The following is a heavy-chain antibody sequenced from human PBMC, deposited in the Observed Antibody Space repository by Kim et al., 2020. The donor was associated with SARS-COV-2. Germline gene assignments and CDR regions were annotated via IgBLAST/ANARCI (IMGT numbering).Heavy chain of an antibody. J-gene: IGHJ6*02. CDR3: ARVTTGYYGMDV. CDR2: ISSSSSYI. CDR1: GFTFSSDS. Sequence: GGSLRLSCAASGFTFSSDSMNWGRQAPGKWLDWVSSISSSSSYIYYADSVKGRFTISRDNAKNSLYLQMNSLRAEDTAVYYCARVTTGYYGMDVWGQGTTVTVSS. D-gene: IGHD4-17*01. V-gene: IGHV3-21*01.